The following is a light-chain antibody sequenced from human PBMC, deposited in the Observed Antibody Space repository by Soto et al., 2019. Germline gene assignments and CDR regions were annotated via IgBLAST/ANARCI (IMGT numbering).Light chain of an antibody. Sequence: QSALTQPPSASGTPGQRVTISCSGGSSNIGSNTVNWFQQLSGTAPKLLIYSNNQRPSGVPDRFSVSKSGTSASLAISGLQSEDEADYYCAAWDDSLNGRVFGGGTKLTVL. CDR2: SNN. J-gene: IGLJ3*02. CDR1: SSNIGSNT. CDR3: AAWDDSLNGRV. V-gene: IGLV1-44*01.